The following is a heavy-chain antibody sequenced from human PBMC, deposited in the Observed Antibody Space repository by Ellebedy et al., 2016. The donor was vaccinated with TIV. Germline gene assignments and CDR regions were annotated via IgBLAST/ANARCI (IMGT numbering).Heavy chain of an antibody. J-gene: IGHJ6*03. CDR2: INPNGGST. V-gene: IGHV1-46*01. D-gene: IGHD2-2*01. CDR1: GYTFTNYY. Sequence: ASVKVSCXASGYTFTNYYLLWVRQAPGQGLEWMGIINPNGGSTTYAQNFQGRVSMTRDTSTSTVYMELSSLRSDDTAVYFCARVSSQLLDRVNYFYMDVWGKGTTVTVSS. CDR3: ARVSSQLLDRVNYFYMDV.